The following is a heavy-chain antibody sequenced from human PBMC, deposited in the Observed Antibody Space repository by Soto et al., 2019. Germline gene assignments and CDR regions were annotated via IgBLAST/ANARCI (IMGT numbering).Heavy chain of an antibody. CDR1: GFTFSTYP. Sequence: GESLKISCAASGFTFSTYPMYWVRQAPGKGLEWVAVISYDGSNKYYADSVKGRFTISRDNSKNTLYVQMNSLRAEDTAVYYCARGGTVSLAAGMDVWGQGTTVTVS. D-gene: IGHD4-4*01. CDR3: ARGGTVSLAAGMDV. CDR2: ISYDGSNK. V-gene: IGHV3-30*04. J-gene: IGHJ6*02.